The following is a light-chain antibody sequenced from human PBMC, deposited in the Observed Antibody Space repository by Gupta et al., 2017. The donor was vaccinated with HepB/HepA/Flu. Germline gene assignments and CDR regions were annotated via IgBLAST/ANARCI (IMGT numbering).Light chain of an antibody. J-gene: IGLJ2*01. CDR1: KLGHKY. CDR2: QDS. CDR3: HAWARRTSLV. V-gene: IGLV3-1*01. Sequence: SYELTQPPSVSVSPGQTASITCSGDKLGHKYTYWYQQKPGQSPGVVIYQDSKRPSGIPDRFSASNSGNTATLTTSGPQAVDEADYYCHAWARRTSLVFGVGTKLTVL.